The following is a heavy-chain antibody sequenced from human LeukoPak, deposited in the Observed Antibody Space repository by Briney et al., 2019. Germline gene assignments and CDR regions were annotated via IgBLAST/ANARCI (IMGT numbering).Heavy chain of an antibody. Sequence: SSVKVSCKASGCTFTSYGIDWVRQAAGRGLEWIGWMDPNSGNAGYAQKFQGRVALTRDTSISTAYTELRSLRSEDMAMYYCARSYCSGGSCSHDYGDFWGQGTLLTVSS. CDR3: ARSYCSGGSCSHDYGDF. CDR1: GCTFTSYG. CDR2: MDPNSGNA. V-gene: IGHV1-8*03. J-gene: IGHJ4*02. D-gene: IGHD2-15*01.